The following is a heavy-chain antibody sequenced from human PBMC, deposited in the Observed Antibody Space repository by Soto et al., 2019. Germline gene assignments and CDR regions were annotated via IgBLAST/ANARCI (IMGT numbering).Heavy chain of an antibody. CDR1: GYSIRSGYF. CDR3: ARSMYSTSAQLYYGMDV. D-gene: IGHD6-6*01. J-gene: IGHJ6*02. V-gene: IGHV4-38-2*01. CDR2: MYHSGIT. Sequence: SETLSLTCAVSGYSIRSGYFWGWIRQPPGKGLEWIGSMYHSGITYYNLSLKSRVTISVDTSKNQLSLKLSSATAADTAVYYCARSMYSTSAQLYYGMDVWGQGTTVTSP.